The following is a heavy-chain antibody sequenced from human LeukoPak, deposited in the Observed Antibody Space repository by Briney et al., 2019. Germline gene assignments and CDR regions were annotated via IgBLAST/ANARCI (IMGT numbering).Heavy chain of an antibody. D-gene: IGHD3-22*01. Sequence: KPGGSLRLSCAASGFTFSSYSMNWVRQAPGKGLERVSSISSSSSYIYYADSVKGRFTISRDNAKNSLYLQMNSLRAEDTAVYYCARDPDYYDSSGYYHPPLGWGQGTLVTVSS. V-gene: IGHV3-21*01. J-gene: IGHJ4*02. CDR2: ISSSSSYI. CDR3: ARDPDYYDSSGYYHPPLG. CDR1: GFTFSSYS.